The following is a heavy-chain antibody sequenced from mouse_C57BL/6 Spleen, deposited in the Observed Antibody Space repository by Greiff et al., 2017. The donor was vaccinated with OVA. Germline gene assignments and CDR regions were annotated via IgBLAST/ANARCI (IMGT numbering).Heavy chain of an antibody. Sequence: QVQLKQPGAELVQPGASVKLSCKASGYTFTSYWMHWVKQRPGQGLEWIGMIHPNSGSTNYNEKFKSKATLTVDKSSSTAYMQLSSLTSEDSAVYYCARGYGSSSWYFDVWGTGTTVTVSS. J-gene: IGHJ1*03. CDR3: ARGYGSSSWYFDV. D-gene: IGHD1-1*01. CDR2: IHPNSGST. V-gene: IGHV1-64*01. CDR1: GYTFTSYW.